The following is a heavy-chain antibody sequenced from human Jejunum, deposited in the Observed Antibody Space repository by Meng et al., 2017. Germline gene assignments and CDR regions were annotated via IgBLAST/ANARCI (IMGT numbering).Heavy chain of an antibody. D-gene: IGHD2-2*01. CDR2: IRQDGSEK. V-gene: IGHV3-7*01. CDR1: GFTFSSYW. CDR3: ARNRSTPTC. Sequence: GESLKISCAASGFTFSSYWMSWVRQAPGKGLEWVANIRQDGSEKFNVDSVKGRFTISRDNAKNSLNLQMNSLRAEDTAVYYCARNRSTPTCWGQGTLVTVSS. J-gene: IGHJ4*02.